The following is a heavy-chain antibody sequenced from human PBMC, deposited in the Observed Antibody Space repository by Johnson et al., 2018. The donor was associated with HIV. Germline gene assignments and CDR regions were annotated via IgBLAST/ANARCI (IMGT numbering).Heavy chain of an antibody. CDR2: IWYDGSNK. CDR1: GFTFSSYG. Sequence: QVQLVESGGGLVQPGGSLRLSCAASGFTFSSYGMHWVRQAAGKGLEWVAVIWYDGSNKYYADSVKGRFTISRDNSKNTLYLQMNSLRAEDTAVYYCARDHWDWVGATDAFDIWGQGTMVTVSS. CDR3: ARDHWDWVGATDAFDI. V-gene: IGHV3-33*08. D-gene: IGHD1-26*01. J-gene: IGHJ3*02.